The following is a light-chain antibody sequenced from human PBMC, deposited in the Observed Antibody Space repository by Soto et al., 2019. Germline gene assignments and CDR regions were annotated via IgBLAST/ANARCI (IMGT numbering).Light chain of an antibody. Sequence: DIVLTQSPGTLSLSPGERATLSCRVSQSVSSNYLAWYQQKPGQAPRLLIHGVSTRATGVPDRFSGSGSGTDFTLTISRLEPEDFAVYHCQQYGSLSWTFGQGTKVDIK. CDR1: QSVSSNY. CDR2: GVS. J-gene: IGKJ1*01. V-gene: IGKV3-20*01. CDR3: QQYGSLSWT.